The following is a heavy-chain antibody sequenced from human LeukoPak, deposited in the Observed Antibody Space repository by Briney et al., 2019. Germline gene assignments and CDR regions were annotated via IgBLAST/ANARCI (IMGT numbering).Heavy chain of an antibody. D-gene: IGHD6-6*01. CDR2: IYTSGRT. V-gene: IGHV4-61*02. CDR3: ARDPQLGPFDY. J-gene: IGHJ4*02. CDR1: GGSISSSSYY. Sequence: SETLSLTCTVSGGSISSSSYYWSWIRQPDGKGLEWIGRIYTSGRTNYNPSLKSRVTMSVDTSKKQFSLKLSSVTAADTAVYYCARDPQLGPFDYWGQGTLVTVSS.